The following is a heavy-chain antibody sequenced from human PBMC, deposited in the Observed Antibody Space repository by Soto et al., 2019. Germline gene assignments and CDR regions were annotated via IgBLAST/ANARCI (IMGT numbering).Heavy chain of an antibody. CDR1: GYSFNTYW. J-gene: IGHJ6*02. V-gene: IGHV5-51*01. CDR2: IYPADSDA. CDR3: ARPNSPYYGVDV. Sequence: GESLKISCKGSGYSFNTYWIAWVRQKSGKGLEWMGIIYPADSDARYSPSFQGQVTFSVDKSITTAYLQWSSLKASDTAVYYCARPNSPYYGVDVWGQGTTVTVSS.